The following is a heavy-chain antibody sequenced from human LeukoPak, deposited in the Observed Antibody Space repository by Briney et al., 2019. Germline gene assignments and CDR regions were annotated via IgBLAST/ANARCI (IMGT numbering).Heavy chain of an antibody. CDR2: INHSGST. V-gene: IGHV4-34*01. CDR3: ARYRSDDYLRWLVRPVGYFDY. D-gene: IGHD6-19*01. CDR1: GGPISSYY. Sequence: PSETLSLTCTVSGGPISSYYWSWIRQPAGKGLEWIGEINHSGSTNYNPSLKSRVTISVDTSKNQFSLKLSSVTAADTAVYYCARYRSDDYLRWLVRPVGYFDYWGPGTLVTVSS. J-gene: IGHJ4*02.